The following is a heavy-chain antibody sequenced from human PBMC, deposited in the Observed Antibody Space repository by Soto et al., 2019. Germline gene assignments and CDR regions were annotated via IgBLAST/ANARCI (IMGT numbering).Heavy chain of an antibody. CDR1: GFSLSTSGVG. Sequence: QITLKESGPTLVKPTQTLTLTCTFSGFSLSTSGVGVGWIRQPPGKALEWLALIYLDDDKRYSPSLKSRLTIAKDTSKNQVVLTMTNMDPVDTATYYCAHSPLMVRGVTYFDYWGQGTLVTVSS. CDR2: IYLDDDK. J-gene: IGHJ4*02. CDR3: AHSPLMVRGVTYFDY. V-gene: IGHV2-5*02. D-gene: IGHD3-10*01.